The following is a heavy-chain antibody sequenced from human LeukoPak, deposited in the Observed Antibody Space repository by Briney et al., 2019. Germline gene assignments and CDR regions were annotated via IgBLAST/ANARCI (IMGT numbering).Heavy chain of an antibody. D-gene: IGHD4-17*01. CDR3: ARLAPDYADYWFDP. V-gene: IGHV5-51*01. CDR2: IYPLDSIT. Sequence: GESLKISCQTSGYDFSTKWIGWVRQMPGKGLEWMGIIYPLDSITRYSPSFQGRVTISADTSINTAYLQWPSLKPSDTAIYYCARLAPDYADYWFDPWGQGTLVTVSS. CDR1: GYDFSTKW. J-gene: IGHJ5*02.